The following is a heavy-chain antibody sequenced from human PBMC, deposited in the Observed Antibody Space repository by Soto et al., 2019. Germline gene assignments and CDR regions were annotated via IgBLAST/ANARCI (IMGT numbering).Heavy chain of an antibody. Sequence: GASVKVSCKASGYTFTSYAMHWVRQAPGQRLEWMGWINAGNGNTKYSQKFQGRVTITRDTSASTAYMELSSLRSEDTAVYYCAGGLPGNIVVVPAATLNWFDPWGQGTLVTVSS. V-gene: IGHV1-3*01. CDR3: AGGLPGNIVVVPAATLNWFDP. CDR2: INAGNGNT. J-gene: IGHJ5*02. D-gene: IGHD2-2*01. CDR1: GYTFTSYA.